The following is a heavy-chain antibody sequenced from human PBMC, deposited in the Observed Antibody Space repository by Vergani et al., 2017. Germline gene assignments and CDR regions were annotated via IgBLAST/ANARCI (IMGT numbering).Heavy chain of an antibody. Sequence: QVQLQESGPGLVKPSETLSLTCTVSGGSISSYYWSWIRQPPGQGLEWIGYIYYSGSNNYNPSLKSRVTISVDTSKNQFSLKLSSVTAADTAVYYCARGRVRGATVPYCYYGMDVWGQGTTVTVSS. CDR3: ARGRVRGATVPYCYYGMDV. CDR1: GGSISSYY. CDR2: IYYSGSN. J-gene: IGHJ6*02. V-gene: IGHV4-59*01. D-gene: IGHD4-11*01.